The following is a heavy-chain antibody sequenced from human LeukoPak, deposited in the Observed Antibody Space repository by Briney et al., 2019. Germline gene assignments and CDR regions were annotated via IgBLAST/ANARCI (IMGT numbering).Heavy chain of an antibody. J-gene: IGHJ4*02. D-gene: IGHD5-18*01. CDR1: GYTFTNYG. Sequence: ASVKVSCKASGYTFTNYGISWVRQAPGQGLEWIAWISGYNGNTNYAQKLQGRVTMTTDTSTSTAHLELRSLRSDDTAVYYCARDLYGYHTGYFDYWGQGTLVTVSS. CDR2: ISGYNGNT. CDR3: ARDLYGYHTGYFDY. V-gene: IGHV1-18*01.